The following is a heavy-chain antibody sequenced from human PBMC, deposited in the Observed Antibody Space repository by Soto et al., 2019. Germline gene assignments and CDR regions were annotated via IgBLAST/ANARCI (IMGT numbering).Heavy chain of an antibody. Sequence: PGGSLRLSCAASGFTFSSYAMSWVRQAPGKGLEWVSAISGSGGSTYYADSVKGRFTISRDNSKNTLYLQMNSLRAEDTAVYYCAKVRIVVVVAAPNDAFDIWGQGTMVTVSS. J-gene: IGHJ3*02. CDR1: GFTFSSYA. CDR2: ISGSGGST. V-gene: IGHV3-23*01. CDR3: AKVRIVVVVAAPNDAFDI. D-gene: IGHD2-15*01.